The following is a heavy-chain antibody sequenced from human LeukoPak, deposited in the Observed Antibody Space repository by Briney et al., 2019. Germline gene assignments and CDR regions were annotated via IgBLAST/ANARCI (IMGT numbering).Heavy chain of an antibody. CDR3: ARDLTERKYYIAF. CDR1: GFTFSSFG. J-gene: IGHJ4*02. D-gene: IGHD2-8*02. Sequence: GGSLRLSRAASGFTFSSFGMRWVRQAPGEGLEWVAYIGYSGSDIYYADSVKGRFTISRDNSKNTVHLQLSSLRAADTALYSCARDLTERKYYIAFWGQGTLVTVSS. V-gene: IGHV3-30*02. CDR2: IGYSGSDI.